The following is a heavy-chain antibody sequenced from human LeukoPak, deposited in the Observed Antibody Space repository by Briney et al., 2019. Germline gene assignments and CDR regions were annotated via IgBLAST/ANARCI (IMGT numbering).Heavy chain of an antibody. V-gene: IGHV3-13*01. CDR1: GFTFSNYD. CDR2: IGTAGDT. CDR3: ARGPATVTASYYYYGMDV. D-gene: IGHD4-17*01. Sequence: GGSLRLSCAASGFTFSNYDMHWVRQATGKGLEWVSAIGTAGDTCYPGSVKGRFTISRENAKNSLYLQMNSLRAGDTAVYYCARGPATVTASYYYYGMDVWGQGTTVTVSS. J-gene: IGHJ6*02.